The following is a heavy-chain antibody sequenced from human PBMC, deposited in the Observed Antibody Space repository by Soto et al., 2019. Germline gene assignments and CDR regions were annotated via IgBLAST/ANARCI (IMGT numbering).Heavy chain of an antibody. CDR1: GFTFSDYY. CDR3: ARVLIVLMVYDNWFDP. V-gene: IGHV3-11*01. D-gene: IGHD2-8*01. CDR2: ISSSGSTI. J-gene: IGHJ5*02. Sequence: GGSLRLSCAASGFTFSDYYMSWIRQAPGKGLEWVSYISSSGSTIYYADSVKGRFTISRDNAKNSLYLQMNSLRAEDTAVYYCARVLIVLMVYDNWFDPWGQGTLVTVSS.